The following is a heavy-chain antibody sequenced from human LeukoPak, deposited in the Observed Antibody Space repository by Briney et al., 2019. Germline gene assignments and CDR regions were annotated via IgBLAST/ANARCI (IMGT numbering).Heavy chain of an antibody. J-gene: IGHJ4*02. CDR3: ARMTSIRDTAMVYYFDY. V-gene: IGHV2-70*11. CDR2: IDWDDDK. Sequence: SGPALVKPTQTLTLTCTFSGFSLGTRGRCVSWIRQPPGKALEWLTRIDWDDDKYYSTSLKTRRTISKDTSKNQVVLTMTNMDPVDTATYYCARMTSIRDTAMVYYFDYSGQGTLVTVSS. CDR1: GFSLGTRGRC. D-gene: IGHD5-18*01.